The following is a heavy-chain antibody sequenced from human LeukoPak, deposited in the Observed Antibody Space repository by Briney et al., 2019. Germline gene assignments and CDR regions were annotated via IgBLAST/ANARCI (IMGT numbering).Heavy chain of an antibody. CDR3: ASLLAPFHGSGGGGMEV. J-gene: IGHJ6*02. Sequence: PGGSLRLSCAASGFTFSTHWMYWVRQAPGKELVWVSRISGDGSGTSYADSVKGRFTISRDNAKDTLYLQMTSLRVEDTAVYSCASLLAPFHGSGGGGMEVWGQGTTVTVSS. V-gene: IGHV3-74*01. CDR2: ISGDGSGT. CDR1: GFTFSTHW. D-gene: IGHD3-10*01.